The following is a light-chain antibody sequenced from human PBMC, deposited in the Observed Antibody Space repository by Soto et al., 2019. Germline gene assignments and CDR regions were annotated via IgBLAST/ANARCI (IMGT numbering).Light chain of an antibody. CDR2: EVS. Sequence: QSVLTQPASVSGSPGQSITISCTGSSSDVGAYNYVSWYQQRPGKAPKLIISEVSNRPSGVSNRFSGSKSGNTASLTISGLQAEDEADYSCSSYTSGSTLVFGTGTKVTVL. CDR1: SSDVGAYNY. V-gene: IGLV2-14*01. CDR3: SSYTSGSTLV. J-gene: IGLJ1*01.